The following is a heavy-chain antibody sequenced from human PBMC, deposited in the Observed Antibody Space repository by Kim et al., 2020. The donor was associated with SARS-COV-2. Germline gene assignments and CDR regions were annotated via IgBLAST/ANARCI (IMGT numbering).Heavy chain of an antibody. D-gene: IGHD3-22*01. J-gene: IGHJ4*02. CDR1: GFTFSSYA. V-gene: IGHV3-23*01. Sequence: GGSLRLSCAASGFTFSSYAMSWVRQAPGKGLEWVSAISGSGGSTYYADSVKGRFTISRDNSKNTLYLQMNSLRAEDTAVYYCARSTDYYDSSYFDYWGQGTLVTVSS. CDR2: ISGSGGST. CDR3: ARSTDYYDSSYFDY.